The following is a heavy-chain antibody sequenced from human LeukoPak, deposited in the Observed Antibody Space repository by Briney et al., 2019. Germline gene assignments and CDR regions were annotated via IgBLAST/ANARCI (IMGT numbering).Heavy chain of an antibody. D-gene: IGHD3-10*01. CDR2: ISGSGGST. V-gene: IGHV3-23*01. J-gene: IGHJ6*03. Sequence: GGSLRLSCAASGFTFSSYGMSWVRQAPGKGLEWVSAISGSGGSTYYADSVKGRFTISRDNSKNTLYLQMNSLRAEDTAVYYCARVLSGRGSLYSYYYYMDVWGKGTTVTISS. CDR3: ARVLSGRGSLYSYYYYMDV. CDR1: GFTFSSYG.